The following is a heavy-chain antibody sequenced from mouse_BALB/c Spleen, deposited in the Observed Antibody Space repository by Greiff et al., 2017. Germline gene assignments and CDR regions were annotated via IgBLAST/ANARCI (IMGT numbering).Heavy chain of an antibody. V-gene: IGHV5-6-2*01. D-gene: IGHD2-3*01. Sequence: EVMLVESGGGLVKPGGSLKLSCAASGFTFSSYYMSWVRQTPEKRLELVAAINSNGGSTYYPDTVKGRFTISRDNAKNTLYLQMSSLKSEDTALYYCAQRGDGFPFAYWGQGTLVTVSA. CDR1: GFTFSSYY. J-gene: IGHJ3*01. CDR2: INSNGGST. CDR3: AQRGDGFPFAY.